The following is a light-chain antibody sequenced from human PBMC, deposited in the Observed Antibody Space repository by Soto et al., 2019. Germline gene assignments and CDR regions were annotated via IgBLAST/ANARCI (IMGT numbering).Light chain of an antibody. CDR2: DAS. J-gene: IGKJ5*01. Sequence: DIQMTQSPSSLSASVGDRVTITCQASQDISNYFNWYQQKPGKAPKLLIYDASNLETGVPSRCSGSGSGTDFTFTISSLQPEDIATYYCQQYNSLPITFGQGTRLEI. CDR3: QQYNSLPIT. CDR1: QDISNY. V-gene: IGKV1-33*01.